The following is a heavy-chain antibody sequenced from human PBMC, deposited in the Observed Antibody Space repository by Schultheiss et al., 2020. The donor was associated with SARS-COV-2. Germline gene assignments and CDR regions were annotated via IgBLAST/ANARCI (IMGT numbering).Heavy chain of an antibody. Sequence: GGSLRLSCAASGFTFSSYGIQWVRQAPGKGLEWVAIIWHDGSNKYYADSVKGRFTISRDNSKNTLYLQMNSLRAEDTAVYYCARDRFDSSGYGTGDWGQGTLVTVSS. V-gene: IGHV3-33*01. J-gene: IGHJ4*02. D-gene: IGHD3-22*01. CDR2: IWHDGSNK. CDR3: ARDRFDSSGYGTGD. CDR1: GFTFSSYG.